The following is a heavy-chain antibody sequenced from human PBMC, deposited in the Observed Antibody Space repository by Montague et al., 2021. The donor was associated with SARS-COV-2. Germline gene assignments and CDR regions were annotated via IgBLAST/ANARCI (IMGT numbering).Heavy chain of an antibody. CDR3: ARESRFSVIVVVITSGFDX. D-gene: IGHD3-22*01. CDR2: ISSSGNTI. Sequence: SLRLSCAASGFTFSNYEMNWVRQAPGKGLEWVSYISSSGNTIFYADSVKGRFTLSRDNAKNSLYLQMNSLRAEDTAVYYCARESRFSVIVVVITSGFDXWGQGTMVTVSS. J-gene: IGHJ3*02. V-gene: IGHV3-48*03. CDR1: GFTFSNYE.